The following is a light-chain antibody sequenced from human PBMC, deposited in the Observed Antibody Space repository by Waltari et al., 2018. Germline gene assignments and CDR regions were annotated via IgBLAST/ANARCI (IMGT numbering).Light chain of an antibody. V-gene: IGKV4-1*01. J-gene: IGKJ1*01. Sequence: DIVMTQSPDSLAVSLGERATINCKSSQTVLYNSNNKNYVAWYQQKPGRPPKLLIYWASTRESGVPGRFSGSGSGTDFALTISSLQAEDVAVYYCQQYYSLPTFGQGTKVEIK. CDR3: QQYYSLPT. CDR1: QTVLYNSNNKNY. CDR2: WAS.